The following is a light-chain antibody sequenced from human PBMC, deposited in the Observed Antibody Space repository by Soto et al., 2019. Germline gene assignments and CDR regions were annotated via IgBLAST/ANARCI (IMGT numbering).Light chain of an antibody. CDR3: QQYYNWHPWT. Sequence: EIVMTQSPSTLSVSPGERATLSCRASQSVDSHLAWYQQKPGQAPRLLIYGASTRATGVPARFSGSGSGTEFTLTISSLQSEDSSVYHCQQYYNWHPWTFGQGTKVEIK. CDR1: QSVDSH. CDR2: GAS. V-gene: IGKV3-15*01. J-gene: IGKJ1*01.